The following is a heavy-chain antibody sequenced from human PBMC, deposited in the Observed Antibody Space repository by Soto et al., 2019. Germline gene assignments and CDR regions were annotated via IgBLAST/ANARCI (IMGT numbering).Heavy chain of an antibody. Sequence: QLQLQEAGPGLVMPSETLSLTCTVSGGSMSSSSYYWGWIRQPPGKGLEWIGSIYYSGSTYYNPSLKSRVTISVDSVRNQFSLELTSVTAADTAVYYCARLKDFLSGYWYGTDVWGQGTTVTVAS. CDR3: ARLKDFLSGYWYGTDV. V-gene: IGHV4-39*01. D-gene: IGHD3-3*01. CDR1: GGSMSSSSYY. J-gene: IGHJ6*02. CDR2: IYYSGST.